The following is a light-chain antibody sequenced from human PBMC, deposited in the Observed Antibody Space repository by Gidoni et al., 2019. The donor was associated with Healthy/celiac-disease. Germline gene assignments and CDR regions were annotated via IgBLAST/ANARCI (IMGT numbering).Light chain of an antibody. CDR2: LVS. J-gene: IGKJ3*01. CDR3: MQALQTPRT. Sequence: DTVMTQFPLSLPFTPGEPASSSCRSSQSLTHSNRYNYLDWYLQKPGQSPQLLIYLVSNRASGVPDRFRGSGSGTNLTLKISKVEAEDVGVYYCMQALQTPRTFGHGTKVDIK. CDR1: QSLTHSNRYNY. V-gene: IGKV2-28*01.